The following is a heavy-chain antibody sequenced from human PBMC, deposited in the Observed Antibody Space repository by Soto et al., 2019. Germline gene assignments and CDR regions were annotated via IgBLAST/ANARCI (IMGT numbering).Heavy chain of an antibody. CDR1: GFILSDCA. CDR3: ARDLCWGSNWCYYMDG. D-gene: IGHD3-10*02. J-gene: IGHJ6*03. Sequence: EVQLVESGGGLVQPGGSLRLSCATSGFILSDCAMNWVRQAPGKGLEWVSYISSSSSVIDYADSVKGRFTVARDNTRKALYHQMHSLKAENTAVYYGARDLCWGSNWCYYMDGWGKGTTFTVSS. CDR2: ISSSSSVI. V-gene: IGHV3-48*01.